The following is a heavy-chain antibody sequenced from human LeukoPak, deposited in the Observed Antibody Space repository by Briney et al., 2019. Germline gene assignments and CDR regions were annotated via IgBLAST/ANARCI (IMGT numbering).Heavy chain of an antibody. Sequence: PGGSLRLSCAASGFTFSAYWMNWVRQAPGKGLEWVSSISSSSSYIYYADSVKGRFTISRDNAKNSLYLQMNSLRAEDTAVYYCARAYYDFWSGYSRRYFDYWGQGTLVTVSS. D-gene: IGHD3-3*01. CDR3: ARAYYDFWSGYSRRYFDY. J-gene: IGHJ4*02. V-gene: IGHV3-21*01. CDR2: ISSSSSYI. CDR1: GFTFSAYW.